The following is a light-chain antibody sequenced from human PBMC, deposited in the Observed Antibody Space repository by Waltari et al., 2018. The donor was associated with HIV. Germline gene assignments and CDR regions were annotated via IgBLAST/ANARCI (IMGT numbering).Light chain of an antibody. CDR2: DVT. CDR3: VSYTEKDTFLL. J-gene: IGLJ2*01. CDR1: STDIGTHNF. Sequence: QSALTQPPSASGSPGQSVAIPCTGSSTDIGTHNFVSWYQHHPGKAPKLLIYDVTRRPPGIPDRFSGTKSGYTASLTVSDLQVEDEADYYCVSYTEKDTFLLFGGGTK. V-gene: IGLV2-8*01.